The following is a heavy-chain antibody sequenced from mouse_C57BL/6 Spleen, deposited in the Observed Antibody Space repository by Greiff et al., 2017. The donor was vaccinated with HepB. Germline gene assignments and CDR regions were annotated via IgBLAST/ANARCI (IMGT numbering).Heavy chain of an antibody. CDR3: ARGTYYSNYEGAMDY. V-gene: IGHV1-52*01. CDR1: GYTFTSYW. J-gene: IGHJ4*01. D-gene: IGHD2-5*01. Sequence: QVQLQQPGAELVRPGSSVKLSCKASGYTFTSYWMHWVKKRPIQGLEWIGNIDPSDSETHYNQKFKDKATLTVDKSSSTAYMQLSSLTSEDSAVYYCARGTYYSNYEGAMDYWGQGTSVTVSS. CDR2: IDPSDSET.